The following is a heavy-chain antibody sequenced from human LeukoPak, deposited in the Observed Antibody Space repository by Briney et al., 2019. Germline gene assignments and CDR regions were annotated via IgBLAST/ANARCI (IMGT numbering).Heavy chain of an antibody. V-gene: IGHV3-23*01. Sequence: GGSLRLSCVASGFTFSSYAMSWVRQAPGKGLEWVSAISGSGGSTYYADSVKGRFTISRDNSKNTLYLQMNSLRAEDTAVYYCAKGVVVVPAKYYFDYWGQGTLVTVSS. CDR1: GFTFSSYA. D-gene: IGHD2-15*01. J-gene: IGHJ4*02. CDR2: ISGSGGST. CDR3: AKGVVVVPAKYYFDY.